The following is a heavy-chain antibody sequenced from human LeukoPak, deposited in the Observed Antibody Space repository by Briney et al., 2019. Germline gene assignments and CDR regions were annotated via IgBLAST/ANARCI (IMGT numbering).Heavy chain of an antibody. Sequence: GGSLRLSCAAPGFTFSSTYMSWLRQAPGKGLEWVSLIYTGGTTYYSDSVTGRCTISRDNSENTLYLQMNSLRAEDTAVYYCARGITGSNNWFDPWGQGTLVTVSS. V-gene: IGHV3-53*01. J-gene: IGHJ5*02. D-gene: IGHD1-20*01. CDR3: ARGITGSNNWFDP. CDR1: GFTFSSTY. CDR2: IYTGGTT.